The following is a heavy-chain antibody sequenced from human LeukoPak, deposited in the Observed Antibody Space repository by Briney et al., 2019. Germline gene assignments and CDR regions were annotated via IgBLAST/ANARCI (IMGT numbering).Heavy chain of an antibody. CDR3: VRERGSIGTDLHF. Sequence: HSGGSLRLSCAASGFTFSSYAMSWVRQAPGKGLEWVSAISGSGGSTYYADSVKGRFTISRDNSKNTLYLQMNSLRAEDTAVYYCVRERGSIGTDLHFWGQGTLVTVSS. CDR1: GFTFSSYA. D-gene: IGHD1-1*01. J-gene: IGHJ4*02. V-gene: IGHV3-23*01. CDR2: ISGSGGST.